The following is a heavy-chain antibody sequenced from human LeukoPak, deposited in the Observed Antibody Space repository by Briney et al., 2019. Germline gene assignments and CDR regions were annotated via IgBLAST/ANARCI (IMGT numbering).Heavy chain of an antibody. CDR2: IYYSGST. J-gene: IGHJ4*02. D-gene: IGHD5-18*01. V-gene: IGHV4-39*07. CDR1: GGSISSSSYY. Sequence: SETLSLTCTVSGGSISSSSYYWGWIRQPPGKGLEWIGSIYYSGSTYYNPSLKSRVTISVDTSKNQFSLKLSSMTAADTAVYYCARDMGYSYGFPFANWGQGTLVTVSS. CDR3: ARDMGYSYGFPFAN.